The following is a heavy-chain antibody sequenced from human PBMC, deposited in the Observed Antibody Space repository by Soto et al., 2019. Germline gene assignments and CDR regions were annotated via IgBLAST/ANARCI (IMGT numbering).Heavy chain of an antibody. CDR1: GFTFSSYG. V-gene: IGHV3-33*01. CDR2: IWYDGSNK. CDR3: ARALAPGYSSGWHFDY. J-gene: IGHJ4*02. D-gene: IGHD6-19*01. Sequence: GGSLRLSCAASGFTFSSYGMHWVRQAPGKGLEWVAVIWYDGSNKYYADSVKGRFTISRDNSKNTLYLQMNSLRAEDTAVYYCARALAPGYSSGWHFDYWGQGTLVTVSS.